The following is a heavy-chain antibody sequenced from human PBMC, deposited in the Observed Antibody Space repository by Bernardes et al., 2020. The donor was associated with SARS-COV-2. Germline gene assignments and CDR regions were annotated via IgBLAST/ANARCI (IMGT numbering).Heavy chain of an antibody. CDR1: GFTFSSYA. CDR2: IRGSGGST. J-gene: IGHJ5*02. V-gene: IGHV3-23*01. Sequence: GGSLRLSCAASGFTFSSYAMSWVRQAPGKGLEWVSGIRGSGGSTYYADSVKGRFTISRDNSKNTLYLQMNSLRAEDTAVYYCAKQLGYSSGLNWFDPWGQGTLVTVSS. D-gene: IGHD6-19*01. CDR3: AKQLGYSSGLNWFDP.